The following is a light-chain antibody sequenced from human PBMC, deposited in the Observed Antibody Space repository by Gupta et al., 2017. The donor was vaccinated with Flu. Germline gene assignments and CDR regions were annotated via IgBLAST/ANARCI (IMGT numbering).Light chain of an antibody. CDR3: RSFGSSYV. CDR1: GGSIGSNY. Sequence: NFMLTQPHSVSESPGKTVTISCTRSGGSIGSNYVQWYQQRPGRSPTIVIYEDSQRASGVPNRFSGSIDSSSNSASLTISGLETDDEADYYCRSFGSSYVFGTGTRVAVL. J-gene: IGLJ1*01. CDR2: EDS. V-gene: IGLV6-57*01.